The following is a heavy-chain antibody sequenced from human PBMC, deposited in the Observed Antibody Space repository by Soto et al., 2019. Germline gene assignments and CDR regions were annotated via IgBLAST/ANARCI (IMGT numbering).Heavy chain of an antibody. CDR3: ARIHGAGTTRNWFDP. CDR2: IYWDDDK. J-gene: IGHJ5*02. D-gene: IGHD6-13*01. CDR1: GFSLSTSGVG. Sequence: QITLKESGPSLVKPTQTLTLTCTFSGFSLSTSGVGVGWIRQPPGKALEWLALIYWDDDKRYSPSLKTRLTITNYTSKNQVVLTMTNMDPVDTAMYYRARIHGAGTTRNWFDPWGQGNLVTLS. V-gene: IGHV2-5*02.